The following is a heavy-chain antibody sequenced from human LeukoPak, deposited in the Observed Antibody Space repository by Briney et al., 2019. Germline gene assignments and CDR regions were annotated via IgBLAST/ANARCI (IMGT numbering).Heavy chain of an antibody. CDR2: IGYDGTNE. V-gene: IGHV3-33*03. CDR3: AADGEYAFLV. J-gene: IGHJ3*01. Sequence: GGSLRLSCAASGFTFSSYGMHWVRQAPGKGLEWVALIGYDGTNEYYADSVKGRFTISRDNAKKTLYLQMNSLRADDTGVYYCAADGEYAFLVWGQGTTVTVSS. CDR1: GFTFSSYG. D-gene: IGHD5-24*01.